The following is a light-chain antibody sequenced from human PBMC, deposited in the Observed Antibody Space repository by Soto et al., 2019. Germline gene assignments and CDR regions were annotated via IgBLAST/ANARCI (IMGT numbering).Light chain of an antibody. J-gene: IGKJ1*01. Sequence: DIQMPQSPSTLSASVGDRVSITCRAGQSISSWLAWYQQKPGKAPKLLIYDASSLQNGVPSRFRGAESGTEFTLTISSLQPDDFAVYYCQQYNSYPWTFGQGTNVDIK. CDR3: QQYNSYPWT. CDR1: QSISSW. V-gene: IGKV1-5*01. CDR2: DAS.